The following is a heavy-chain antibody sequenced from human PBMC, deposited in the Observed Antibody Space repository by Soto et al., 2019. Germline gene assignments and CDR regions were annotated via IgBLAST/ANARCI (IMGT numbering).Heavy chain of an antibody. V-gene: IGHV1-69*06. CDR2: IIPIFGTA. CDR3: ARGSHSNNYYGMEV. J-gene: IGHJ6*02. D-gene: IGHD4-4*01. CDR1: GGTFSSYA. Sequence: SVKVSCKASGGTFSSYAISWVRQAPGQGLEWMGGIIPIFGTANYAQKFQGRVTITADKSTSTAFMELRSLRSEDTAVYYCARGSHSNNYYGMEVWGQGTTVTVSS.